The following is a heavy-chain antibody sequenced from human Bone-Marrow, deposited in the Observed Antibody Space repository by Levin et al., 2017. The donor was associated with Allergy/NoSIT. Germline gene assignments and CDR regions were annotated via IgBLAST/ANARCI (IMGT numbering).Heavy chain of an antibody. Sequence: ASVKVSCKASGYTFTSYGISWVRQAPGQGLEWMGWISAYNGNTNYAQKLQGRVTMTTDTSTSTAYMELRSLRSDDTAVYYCARGPRGYCSGGSCLGYNWFDPWGQGTLVTVSS. CDR1: GYTFTSYG. V-gene: IGHV1-18*01. J-gene: IGHJ5*02. CDR2: ISAYNGNT. D-gene: IGHD2-15*01. CDR3: ARGPRGYCSGGSCLGYNWFDP.